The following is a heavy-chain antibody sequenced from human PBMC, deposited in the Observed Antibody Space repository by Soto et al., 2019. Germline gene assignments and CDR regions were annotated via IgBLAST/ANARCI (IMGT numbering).Heavy chain of an antibody. D-gene: IGHD3-10*01. CDR3: ARGAFWPFGEWPYFDY. Sequence: SATLSLTCNVSGGSISIYYWSWIRQPQGKGLEWIGYIYYSGSTNYNPSLKSRVTISVDTSKNQFSLKLSSVTAADTAVYYCARGAFWPFGEWPYFDYWGQGTLVTVSS. CDR2: IYYSGST. CDR1: GGSISIYY. V-gene: IGHV4-59*01. J-gene: IGHJ4*02.